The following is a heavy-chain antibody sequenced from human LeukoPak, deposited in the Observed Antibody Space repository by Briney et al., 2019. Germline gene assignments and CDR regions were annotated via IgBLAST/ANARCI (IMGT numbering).Heavy chain of an antibody. Sequence: PGGSLRLSCAASGFTFSDYYMSWIRQPPGKGLEWIGEINHSGSTNYNPSLKSRVTISVDTSKNQFSLKLSSVTAADTAVYYCARGRPYYYDSSGYYSIGRHFDYWGQGTLVTVSS. J-gene: IGHJ4*02. CDR2: INHSGST. CDR3: ARGRPYYYDSSGYYSIGRHFDY. D-gene: IGHD3-22*01. V-gene: IGHV4-34*01. CDR1: GFTFSDYY.